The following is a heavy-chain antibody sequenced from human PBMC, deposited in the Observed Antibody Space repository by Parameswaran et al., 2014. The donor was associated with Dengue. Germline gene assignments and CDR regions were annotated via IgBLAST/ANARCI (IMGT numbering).Heavy chain of an antibody. J-gene: IGHJ2*01. Sequence: VRQAPGNGLEWVANIKTDGSEQYYVDSVKGRFTASRDNAKNSLYLQMNSLRVEDTAVYYCVRQSGLWGRGTLVTVSS. CDR3: VRQSGL. D-gene: IGHD3-10*01. CDR2: IKTDGSEQ. V-gene: IGHV3-7*04.